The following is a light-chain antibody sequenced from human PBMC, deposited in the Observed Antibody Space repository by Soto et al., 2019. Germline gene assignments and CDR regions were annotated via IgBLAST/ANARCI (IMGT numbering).Light chain of an antibody. CDR2: DAS. CDR3: QHRSNWPSVT. J-gene: IGKJ4*01. V-gene: IGKV3-11*01. Sequence: EIVLTQSPATLSLSPGNRTTLSCRASQSLSSSLAWYQHQPGQAPRLLIYDASNRATGIPARFSGSGSGTYFTLSISSLEPEDFAVYHCQHRSNWPSVTFGGGTKLEIK. CDR1: QSLSSS.